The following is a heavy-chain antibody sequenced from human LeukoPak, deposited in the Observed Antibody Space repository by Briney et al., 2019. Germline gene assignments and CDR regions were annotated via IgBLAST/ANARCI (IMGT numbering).Heavy chain of an antibody. D-gene: IGHD1-26*01. CDR3: ARVRMGATAAPFDS. V-gene: IGHV4-59*01. Sequence: PSETLSLTCSVSGDSISSYYWSWIRQPPGKGLEWIGYISYSGSTNYNPSLKSRVTISGDMSKNQFSLELSSVTAADTAVYYCARVRMGATAAPFDSWGQGTLVTVSS. CDR1: GDSISSYY. CDR2: ISYSGST. J-gene: IGHJ4*02.